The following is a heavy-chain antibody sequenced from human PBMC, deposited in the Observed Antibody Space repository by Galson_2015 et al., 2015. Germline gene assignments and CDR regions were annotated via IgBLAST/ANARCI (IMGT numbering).Heavy chain of an antibody. D-gene: IGHD3-22*01. Sequence: SLRLSCAASGFTFSSYAMSWVRQAPGKGLEWVSLITASGGSPYYADSVKGRFTISRDNSKNTLYLQMNSLRAEDTAMYYCAKGVGSGFYYANDYWGQRTLVTVSS. CDR3: AKGVGSGFYYANDY. J-gene: IGHJ4*02. CDR2: ITASGGSP. V-gene: IGHV3-23*01. CDR1: GFTFSSYA.